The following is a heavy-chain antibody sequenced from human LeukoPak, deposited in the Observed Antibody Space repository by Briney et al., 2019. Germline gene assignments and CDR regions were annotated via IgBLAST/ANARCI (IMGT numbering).Heavy chain of an antibody. CDR3: ARDRLFSYYFDY. V-gene: IGHV3-66*01. J-gene: IGHJ4*02. CDR1: GFTVSSNY. Sequence: GALRLSCAASGFTVSSNYMSWVRQAPGKGLEWVSVIYSGGSTYYADSVKGRFTISRDNSKNTLYLQMNSLRAEDTAVYYCARDRLFSYYFDYWGQGTLVTVSS. CDR2: IYSGGST.